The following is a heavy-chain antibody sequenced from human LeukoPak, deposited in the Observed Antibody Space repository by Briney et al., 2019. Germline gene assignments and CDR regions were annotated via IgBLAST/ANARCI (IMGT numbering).Heavy chain of an antibody. Sequence: SQTLSLTCAISGDSVSTNSATWTWLRQSPSRGLEWLGRTYYRSKWSNDYAVSMKSRIIINPDTSKNQFSLQLNSVTPEDTAVYYCARLVGASWFDSWGQGTLVTVSS. D-gene: IGHD1-26*01. CDR1: GDSVSTNSAT. CDR3: ARLVGASWFDS. V-gene: IGHV6-1*01. J-gene: IGHJ5*01. CDR2: TYYRSKWSN.